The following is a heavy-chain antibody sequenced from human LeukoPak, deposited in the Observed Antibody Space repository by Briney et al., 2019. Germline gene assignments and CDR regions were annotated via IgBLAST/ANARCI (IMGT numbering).Heavy chain of an antibody. J-gene: IGHJ4*02. V-gene: IGHV4-31*03. CDR1: GGSISSGGYY. Sequence: SETLSLTCTVSGGSISSGGYYWSWLRQHPGTGLEWIGYIYYSGSTYYNPSLKSRVTISVDTSKNQFSLKLSSVTAADTAVYYCARRFTFGGEDYFDYWGQGTLVTVSS. CDR2: IYYSGST. CDR3: ARRFTFGGEDYFDY. D-gene: IGHD3-16*01.